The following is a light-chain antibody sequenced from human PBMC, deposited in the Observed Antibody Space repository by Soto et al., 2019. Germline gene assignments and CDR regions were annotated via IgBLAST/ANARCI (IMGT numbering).Light chain of an antibody. CDR1: SSNIGSNT. CDR3: AAWDDSLNGVV. J-gene: IGLJ2*01. CDR2: SNN. Sequence: QSVLTQPPSASGTPGQRVTLSCSGSSSNIGSNTVNWYQQLPGTAPKLLIYSNNQRTSGVPDRFSGSKSGTSASLAISGLQSEDEADYYCAAWDDSLNGVVFGGGTKVTAL. V-gene: IGLV1-44*01.